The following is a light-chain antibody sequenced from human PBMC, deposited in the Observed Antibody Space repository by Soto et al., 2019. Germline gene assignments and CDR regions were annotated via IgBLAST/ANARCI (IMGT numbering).Light chain of an antibody. V-gene: IGLV2-14*01. CDR2: EVT. Sequence: QSVLAQPASVSGSPGQSITISCAGTSSDIGAYNYVSWYQQHPGKAPKLMIFEVTNRPSGVSNRFSGSKSGNTASLTISGLQAQDEADYYCAAWDDSLNGHVFGTGTKVTVL. CDR1: SSDIGAYNY. J-gene: IGLJ1*01. CDR3: AAWDDSLNGHV.